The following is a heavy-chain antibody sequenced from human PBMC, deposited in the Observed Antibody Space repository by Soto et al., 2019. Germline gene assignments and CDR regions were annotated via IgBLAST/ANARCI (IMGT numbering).Heavy chain of an antibody. D-gene: IGHD3-9*01. CDR3: ARDPGIRYADP. Sequence: ASVKLSCEASGYTFTSYSMHWVRQAPGQRLEWMGWINTDDGNTKYSQKFQGRVTITRDTSASTAYMELSSLRSEDTAVYYCARDPGIRYADPWGQGTLVTVSS. CDR1: GYTFTSYS. J-gene: IGHJ5*02. V-gene: IGHV1-3*04. CDR2: INTDDGNT.